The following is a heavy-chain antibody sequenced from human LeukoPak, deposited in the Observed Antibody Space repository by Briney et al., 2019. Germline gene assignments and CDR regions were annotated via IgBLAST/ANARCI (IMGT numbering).Heavy chain of an antibody. V-gene: IGHV3-21*01. J-gene: IGHJ6*03. CDR3: AARWGDFYYYYMDV. D-gene: IGHD3-16*01. CDR2: ISAGGGST. Sequence: GGSLRLSCAASGASGFTFSSYSMNWVRQAPGKGLEWVSAISAGGGSTYYADSVKGRFTISRDNAKNSLYLQMNSLRAEDTAVYYCAARWGDFYYYYMDVWGKGTTVTVSS. CDR1: GFTFSSYS.